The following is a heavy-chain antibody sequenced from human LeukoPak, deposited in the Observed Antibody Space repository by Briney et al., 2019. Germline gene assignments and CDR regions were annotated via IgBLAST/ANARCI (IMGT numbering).Heavy chain of an antibody. CDR3: AGGRYSGSPMDY. V-gene: IGHV3-21*01. D-gene: IGHD1-26*01. Sequence: PGGSLRLSCAASGFTFSSYSMNWVRQAPGKGLEWVSSISSSSSYIYYADSVKGRFTISRDNAKNSLYLQMNSLRAEDTAVYYCAGGRYSGSPMDYWGQGTLVTVSS. CDR1: GFTFSSYS. J-gene: IGHJ4*02. CDR2: ISSSSSYI.